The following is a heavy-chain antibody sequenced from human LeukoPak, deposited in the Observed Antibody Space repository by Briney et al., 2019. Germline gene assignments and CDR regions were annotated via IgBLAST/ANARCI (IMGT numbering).Heavy chain of an antibody. Sequence: SETLSLTCTGGGRAISPYYWSCIRQPARKDLHWIGHIYSSGSTNYNPSLKSRVTMSVDTSKNQLSLKLNSVTAADTAVYYCARGYGSGSNWFDPWGQGTLVIVSS. D-gene: IGHD3-10*01. J-gene: IGHJ5*02. CDR1: GRAISPYY. V-gene: IGHV4-4*07. CDR3: ARGYGSGSNWFDP. CDR2: IYSSGST.